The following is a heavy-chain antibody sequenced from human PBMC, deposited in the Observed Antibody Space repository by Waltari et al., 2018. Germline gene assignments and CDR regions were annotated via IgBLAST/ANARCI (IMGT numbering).Heavy chain of an antibody. J-gene: IGHJ5*02. D-gene: IGHD2-2*01. Sequence: EVQLVESGGGLVQPGGSLRLSCAASGFTFSSYEMNWVRQAPGKGLEWVSYISSSGSTIYYADSVKGRFTISRDNAKNSLYLQMNSLRAEDTAVYYCARGVGDIVVVPAATNWFDPWGQGTLVTVSS. CDR2: ISSSGSTI. CDR1: GFTFSSYE. V-gene: IGHV3-48*03. CDR3: ARGVGDIVVVPAATNWFDP.